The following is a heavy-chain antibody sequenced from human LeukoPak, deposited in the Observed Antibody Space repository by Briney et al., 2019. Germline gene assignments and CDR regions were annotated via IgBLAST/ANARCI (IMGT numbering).Heavy chain of an antibody. Sequence: GGSLRLSCAASGFTFSSYSMNWVRQAPGKGLEWVSSISSSSSYIYYADSVKGRFTISRDNAKNSLYLQMNSLRAEDTAVYYCARGSWELLQIHDAFDIWGQGTMVTVSS. V-gene: IGHV3-21*01. CDR3: ARGSWELLQIHDAFDI. D-gene: IGHD1-26*01. CDR2: ISSSSSYI. CDR1: GFTFSSYS. J-gene: IGHJ3*02.